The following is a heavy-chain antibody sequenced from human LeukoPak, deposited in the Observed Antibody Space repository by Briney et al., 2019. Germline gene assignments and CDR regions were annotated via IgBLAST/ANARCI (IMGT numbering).Heavy chain of an antibody. J-gene: IGHJ4*02. CDR3: ARGTMVRGVAYFDY. CDR2: IGSAI. CDR1: GFTFSDFS. V-gene: IGHV3-48*01. Sequence: GGSLRLSCVASGFTFSDFSLNWVRQAPGKGLEWISYIGSAIYYADSAKGRFTISRDNAKNSLYLQMNSLRAEDTAVYYCARGTMVRGVAYFDYWGQGTLVTVSS. D-gene: IGHD3-10*01.